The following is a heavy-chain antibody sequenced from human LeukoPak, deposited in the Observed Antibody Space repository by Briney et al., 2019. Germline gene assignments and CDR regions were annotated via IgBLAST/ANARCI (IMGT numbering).Heavy chain of an antibody. J-gene: IGHJ4*02. Sequence: SETLSLTCTVSGGSISSYYWSWIRQPPGKGLEWIGYIYYSGSTNYNPSLKSRVTISVDTSKNQFSLKLSSVTAADTAVYYCARHLVGGSYPYYFDYWGQGTLVTVSS. CDR3: ARHLVGGSYPYYFDY. CDR1: GGSISSYY. V-gene: IGHV4-59*08. D-gene: IGHD1-26*01. CDR2: IYYSGST.